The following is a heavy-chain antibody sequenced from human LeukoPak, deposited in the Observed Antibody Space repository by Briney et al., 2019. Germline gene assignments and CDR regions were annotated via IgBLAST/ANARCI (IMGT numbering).Heavy chain of an antibody. CDR2: IYYSGST. V-gene: IGHV4-59*01. CDR1: GGSISSYY. D-gene: IGHD4-17*01. CDR3: ARDRNGDYLYDAFDI. J-gene: IGHJ3*02. Sequence: SETLSLTCTVSGGSISSYYWSWIRQPPGKGLEWIGYIYYSGSTNYNPSLKSRVTISVDTSKNQFSLKLSSVTAADTAVYYCARDRNGDYLYDAFDIWGQGTMVTVSS.